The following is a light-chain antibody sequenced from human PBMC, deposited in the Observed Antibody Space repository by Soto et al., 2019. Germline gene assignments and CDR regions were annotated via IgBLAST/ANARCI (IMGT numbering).Light chain of an antibody. CDR2: AAS. CDR1: QGISTY. CDR3: QKYDSAPWT. Sequence: DIQMTQSPSSLSASVRDRVTITCRASQGISTYLAWYQQKPGKVPKLLIYAASTLQSGVPSRFSGSGSGTDFTLTISSLQPEDVATYYFQKYDSAPWTFGQGTKVEIK. V-gene: IGKV1-27*01. J-gene: IGKJ1*01.